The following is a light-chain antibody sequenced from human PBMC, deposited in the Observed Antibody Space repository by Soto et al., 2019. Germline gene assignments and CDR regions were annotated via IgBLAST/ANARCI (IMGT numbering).Light chain of an antibody. Sequence: VVTQPPSVSGAPGQRVTISCTGSSSNIGAGYDVHWYQQLPGTAPKLLIYGNSNRPSGVPDRFSGSKSGTSASLAITGLQAEDEADYYCQSYDSSLSGLFGGGTKLTVL. V-gene: IGLV1-40*01. J-gene: IGLJ2*01. CDR3: QSYDSSLSGL. CDR1: SSNIGAGYD. CDR2: GNS.